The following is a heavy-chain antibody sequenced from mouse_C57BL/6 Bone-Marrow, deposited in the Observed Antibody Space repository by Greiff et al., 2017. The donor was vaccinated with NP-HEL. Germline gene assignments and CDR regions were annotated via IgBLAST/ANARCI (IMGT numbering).Heavy chain of an antibody. D-gene: IGHD5-1*01. J-gene: IGHJ2*01. CDR2: FHPYNDDT. CDR1: GYTFTTYP. Sequence: QVQLQQSGAELVKPGASVKMSCKASGYTFTTYPIEWVKQNHGKSLAWIGNFHPYNDDTEYNEKFKNKATLTVEKSSSTVYLELSRLTSDDSSVYYCASGGTYWYYFDYWGQGTTLTVSS. V-gene: IGHV1-47*01. CDR3: ASGGTYWYYFDY.